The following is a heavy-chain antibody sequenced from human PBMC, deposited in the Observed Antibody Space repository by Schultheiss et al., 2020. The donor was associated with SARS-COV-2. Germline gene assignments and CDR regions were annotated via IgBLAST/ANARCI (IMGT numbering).Heavy chain of an antibody. V-gene: IGHV3-23*01. CDR1: EFTFTSYA. CDR3: AREIAVAGNYYYYGMDV. J-gene: IGHJ6*02. Sequence: GGSLRLSCAASEFTFTSYAMSWVRQAPGKGLEWVSAISGRGDSTYYADFVKGRFIISRDNSKNTLYLQMNSLRAEDTAVYYCAREIAVAGNYYYYGMDVWGQGTTVTVSS. CDR2: ISGRGDST. D-gene: IGHD6-19*01.